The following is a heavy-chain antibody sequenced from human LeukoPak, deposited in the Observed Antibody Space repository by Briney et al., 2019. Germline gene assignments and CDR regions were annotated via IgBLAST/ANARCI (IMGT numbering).Heavy chain of an antibody. V-gene: IGHV4-34*01. J-gene: IGHJ3*02. Sequence: SETLSLTCAVYGGSFSGYYWSWIRQPPGKGLEWIGEINHSGSTNYNPSLKSRVTISVDTSKNQLSLKLSSVTAADTAVYYCARVLGGYGFYAFDIWGQGTMVTVSS. D-gene: IGHD3-22*01. CDR3: ARVLGGYGFYAFDI. CDR1: GGSFSGYY. CDR2: INHSGST.